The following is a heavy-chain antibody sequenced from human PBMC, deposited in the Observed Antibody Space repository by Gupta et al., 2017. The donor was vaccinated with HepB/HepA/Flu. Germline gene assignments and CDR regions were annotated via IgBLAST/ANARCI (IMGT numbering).Heavy chain of an antibody. J-gene: IGHJ6*02. CDR2: INHSGST. CDR3: ARGIAAPPPSYYYYGMDV. D-gene: IGHD6-6*01. CDR1: GGSFSGYY. V-gene: IGHV4-34*01. Sequence: QVQLQQWGAGLLKPSETLSLTCAVYGGSFSGYYWSWIRQPPRKGLEWIGEINHSGSTNYNPSLNSRVTISVDTAKNQFSLKLSSVTAADTAVYYCARGIAAPPPSYYYYGMDVWGQGTTVTVAS.